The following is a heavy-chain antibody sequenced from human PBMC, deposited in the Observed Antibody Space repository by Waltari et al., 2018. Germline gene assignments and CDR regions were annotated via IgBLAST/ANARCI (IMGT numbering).Heavy chain of an antibody. V-gene: IGHV4-39*01. D-gene: IGHD5-12*01. J-gene: IGHJ5*02. CDR3: ARHWKRNGYRFDP. CDR2: MYYSGTT. CDR1: GGSSSRSSYY. Sequence: QLQLQESGPGLMKPSETLSLTCTVSGGSSSRSSYYWGWIPQSPGKGLEWIASMYYSGTTYYNPTLESRVTISGDTSKNQFSLRLSSVTAADTAVYYCARHWKRNGYRFDPWGQGTLVTVSS.